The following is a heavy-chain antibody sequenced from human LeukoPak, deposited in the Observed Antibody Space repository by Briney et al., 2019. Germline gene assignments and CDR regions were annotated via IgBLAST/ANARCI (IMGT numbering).Heavy chain of an antibody. Sequence: SETLSLTCTVSGGSISSSSYYWGWIRQPPGKGLEWIGSIYCSGSTYYNPSIKSRVAISVDTSKNQFSLNLSSVTAADTAVYYCARRVAVAGQGNYFDYWGQGTLVTVSS. CDR3: ARRVAVAGQGNYFDY. V-gene: IGHV4-39*01. CDR2: IYCSGST. CDR1: GGSISSSSYY. J-gene: IGHJ4*02. D-gene: IGHD6-19*01.